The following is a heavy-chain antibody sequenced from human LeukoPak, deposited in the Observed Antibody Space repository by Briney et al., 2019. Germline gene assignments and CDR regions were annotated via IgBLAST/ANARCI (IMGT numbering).Heavy chain of an antibody. CDR1: GGSISSGGYS. CDR3: ARGYSGYDGAPWYFDY. Sequence: SETLSLTCAVSGGSISSGGYSWSWIRQPPGKGLEWIGYIYHSGSTYYNPSLKSRVTISVDRSKNQFSLKLSSVTAADTAVYYCARGYSGYDGAPWYFDYWGQGTLVTVSS. V-gene: IGHV4-30-2*01. J-gene: IGHJ4*02. D-gene: IGHD5-12*01. CDR2: IYHSGST.